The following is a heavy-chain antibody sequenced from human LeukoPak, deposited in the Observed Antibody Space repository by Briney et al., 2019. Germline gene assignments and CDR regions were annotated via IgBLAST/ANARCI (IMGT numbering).Heavy chain of an antibody. Sequence: GGSLRLSCAASGFSFSSYAMSWLRQAPGKGLEWVSAISGSGGNTYYADSVRGRCTISRDNSKNTLYLQMNSLRAEDTAIYYCAKVSWANYFDYWGQGTLVTVSS. V-gene: IGHV3-23*01. CDR3: AKVSWANYFDY. CDR1: GFSFSSYA. J-gene: IGHJ4*02. D-gene: IGHD6-13*01. CDR2: ISGSGGNT.